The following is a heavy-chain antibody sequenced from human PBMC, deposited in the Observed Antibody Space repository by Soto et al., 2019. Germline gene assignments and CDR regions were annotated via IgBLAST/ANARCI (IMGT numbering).Heavy chain of an antibody. V-gene: IGHV6-1*01. D-gene: IGHD6-19*01. CDR3: ARQKTARGITVTAAGGYYFDY. CDR2: TYYRSKWYS. J-gene: IGHJ4*02. CDR1: GDSVSSNSAA. Sequence: KQSQTLSLTCAISGDSVSSNSAAWNWIRQSPSRGLEWLGSTYYRSKWYSHYAPSVKSRITINPDTSKNQFSLQLNSVTPEDTAVYYCARQKTARGITVTAAGGYYFDYWGQGALVTVSS.